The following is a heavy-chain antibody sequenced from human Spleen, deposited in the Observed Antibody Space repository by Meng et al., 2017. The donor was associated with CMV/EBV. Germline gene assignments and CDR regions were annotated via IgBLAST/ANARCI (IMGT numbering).Heavy chain of an antibody. CDR2: IHPKTGGT. Sequence: ASVKVSCKASGYSFSDYYMHWVRQAPGQGLEWMGWIHPKTGGTFYAQKFQGRVTMTRDTSISTAYVELSGLRPDDTAVYYCARVSEYCTTTNCYKVFDYWGQGTLVTVSS. V-gene: IGHV1-2*02. CDR1: GYSFSDYY. CDR3: ARVSEYCTTTNCYKVFDY. J-gene: IGHJ4*02. D-gene: IGHD2-2*02.